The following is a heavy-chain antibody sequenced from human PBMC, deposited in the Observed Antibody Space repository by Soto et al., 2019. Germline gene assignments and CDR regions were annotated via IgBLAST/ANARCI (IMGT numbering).Heavy chain of an antibody. CDR2: IIYSGNS. J-gene: IGHJ4*02. CDR3: VRHAQWIIRAY. D-gene: IGHD5-12*01. V-gene: IGHV4-39*01. Sequence: SETLSLTCNVSGASISSYNYWGWFRQPPGKGLEWIGSIIYSGNSMYNPSLQSRFTLFVDTSKNQFSLKLSSVTAADTAVYYCVRHAQWIIRAYWGQGSLVTVS. CDR1: GASISSYNY.